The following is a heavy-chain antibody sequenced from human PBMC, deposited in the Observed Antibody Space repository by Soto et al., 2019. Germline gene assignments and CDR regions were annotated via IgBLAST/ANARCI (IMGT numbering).Heavy chain of an antibody. CDR2: IFHDGTA. D-gene: IGHD3-10*01. V-gene: IGHV4-4*02. CDR1: GVSISSGNW. CDR3: ARLVYDTRLNYMYFDF. J-gene: IGHJ4*02. Sequence: SETLSLTCAVSGVSISSGNWWTWVRQTPQRGLEYVGEIFHDGTANYYPSFERRVAISVDTSKSQFSLKLTSVTAADTAIYFCARLVYDTRLNYMYFDFWGQGALVTVSS.